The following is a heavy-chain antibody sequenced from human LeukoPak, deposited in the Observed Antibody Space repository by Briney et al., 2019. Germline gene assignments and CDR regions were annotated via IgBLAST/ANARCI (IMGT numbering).Heavy chain of an antibody. CDR1: GGSISSSSNF. Sequence: PSETLSLTCTVSGGSISSSSNFWGWIRQPPGKGLEWFVSIAYSGSTYYNPSLKSRVTISVDTSKNPLYLKLSSVTAADTAVYYCARLTPYSGSPLGDYWGQGTLVTVSS. J-gene: IGHJ4*02. CDR2: IAYSGST. V-gene: IGHV4-39*01. CDR3: ARLTPYSGSPLGDY. D-gene: IGHD1-26*01.